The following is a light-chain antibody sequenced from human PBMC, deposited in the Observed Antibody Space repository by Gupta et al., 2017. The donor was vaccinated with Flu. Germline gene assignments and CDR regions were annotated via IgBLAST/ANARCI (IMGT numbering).Light chain of an antibody. CDR1: SSNIGNNY. J-gene: IGLJ7*01. CDR3: DSWASALSACV. V-gene: IGLV1-51*01. Sequence: QSVLTQPPSVSAAPGQKVTISCSGSSSNIGNNYVSWYQQLPGTDTKLLIYDNDNRPSGIQDRFACSKSGTCDTPALTVPPTGDEAEDDCDSWASALSACVFGGGTQVTVL. CDR2: DND.